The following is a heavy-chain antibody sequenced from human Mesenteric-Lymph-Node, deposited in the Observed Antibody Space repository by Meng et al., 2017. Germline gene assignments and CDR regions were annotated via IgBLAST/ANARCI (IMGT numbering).Heavy chain of an antibody. CDR1: GYSISSGSYY. Sequence: SETLSLTCTVSGYSISSGSYYWSWIRQPAGKGLEWIGRIYTSGSTNYNPSLKSRVTISVDTSKNQFSLKLSSVTAADTAVYYCASIRLSRDYWGQGMLVTVSS. CDR2: IYTSGST. D-gene: IGHD2-21*02. J-gene: IGHJ4*02. V-gene: IGHV4-61*02. CDR3: ASIRLSRDY.